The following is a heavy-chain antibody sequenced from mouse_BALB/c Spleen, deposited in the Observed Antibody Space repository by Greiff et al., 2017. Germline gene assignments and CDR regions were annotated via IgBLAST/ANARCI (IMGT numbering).Heavy chain of an antibody. CDR3: ARHQGMDY. V-gene: IGHV5-6*01. J-gene: IGHJ4*01. CDR2: ISSGGSYT. CDR1: GFTFSSYG. Sequence: EVHLVESGGDLVKPGGSLKLSCAASGFTFSSYGMSWVRQTPDKRLEWVATISSGGSYTYYPDSVKGRFTISRDNAKNTLYLQMSSLKSEDTAMYYCARHQGMDYWGQGTSVTVSS. D-gene: IGHD3-2*02.